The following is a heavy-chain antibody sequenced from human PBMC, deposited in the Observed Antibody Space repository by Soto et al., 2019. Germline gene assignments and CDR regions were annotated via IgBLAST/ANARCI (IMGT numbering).Heavy chain of an antibody. D-gene: IGHD3-3*01. J-gene: IGHJ4*02. CDR3: ENGRYDFWRRYYFFHY. CDR2: IRWNSRSI. CDR1: GFTLDDYA. V-gene: IGHV3-9*01. Sequence: EVQLVESGGGLAQPGRSLRLSCAASGFTLDDYAMHWVRQAPGKGLEWVSGIRWNSRSIGHADSVKGRFTIARDNAKISVYLQTRSLIAETTAMFYCENGRYDFWRRYYFFHYWGQGALVIVSS.